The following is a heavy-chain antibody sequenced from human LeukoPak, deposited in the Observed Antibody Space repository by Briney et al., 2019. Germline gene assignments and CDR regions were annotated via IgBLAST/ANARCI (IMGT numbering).Heavy chain of an antibody. J-gene: IGHJ6*02. V-gene: IGHV3-11*06. CDR3: ARAASPYFYGMDV. CDR2: ISGSGSDT. CDR1: GFSCSDYY. Sequence: GGSLRLSCAASGFSCSDYYMGWIRQAPGKGLEWISYISGSGSDTNYAASVKGRFTVSRDNAKNSLYLQMNSLRAEDTAVYYCARAASPYFYGMDVWGQGTTVTVSS. D-gene: IGHD2-15*01.